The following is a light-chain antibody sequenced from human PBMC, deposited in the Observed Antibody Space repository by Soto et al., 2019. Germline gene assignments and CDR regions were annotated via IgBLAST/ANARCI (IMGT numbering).Light chain of an antibody. CDR1: QSVLYSSNNKNN. Sequence: IVMTQSPDSLAVSLGERATINCKSSQSVLYSSNNKNNLAWYQQKPGQPPKLLIYWASTRESGVPDRFSGSGSGTDFTLTISGLQAEDVAVYYCQQYYSAPETFGQGTKVEIK. J-gene: IGKJ1*01. CDR2: WAS. V-gene: IGKV4-1*01. CDR3: QQYYSAPET.